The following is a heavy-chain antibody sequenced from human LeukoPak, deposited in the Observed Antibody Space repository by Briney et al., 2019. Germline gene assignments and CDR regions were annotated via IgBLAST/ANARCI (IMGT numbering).Heavy chain of an antibody. D-gene: IGHD3-9*01. CDR3: AKDRGRVLRYFDWIDY. J-gene: IGHJ4*02. CDR2: IRYDGSNK. CDR1: GFTFSSYW. V-gene: IGHV3-30*02. Sequence: GGSLRLSCAASGFTFSSYWMSWVRQAPGKGLEWVAFIRYDGSNKYYADSVKGRLTISRDNSKNTLYLQMNSLRAEDTAVYYCAKDRGRVLRYFDWIDYWGQGTLVTVSS.